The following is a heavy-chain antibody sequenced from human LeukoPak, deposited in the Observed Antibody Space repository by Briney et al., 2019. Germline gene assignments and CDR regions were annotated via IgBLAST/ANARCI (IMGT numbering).Heavy chain of an antibody. D-gene: IGHD3-9*01. CDR3: ATGQVDNFYYMDV. V-gene: IGHV4-59*11. CDR1: GGSISSHY. J-gene: IGHJ6*03. CDR2: IYYSGAT. Sequence: SETLSLTCSVSGGSISSHYWSWIRQPPGKGPEWIGYIYYSGATNYNPSLISRVTISVDTSKNQFSLKVTSVTAADTAVYYCATGQVDNFYYMDVWGKGTTVTVSS.